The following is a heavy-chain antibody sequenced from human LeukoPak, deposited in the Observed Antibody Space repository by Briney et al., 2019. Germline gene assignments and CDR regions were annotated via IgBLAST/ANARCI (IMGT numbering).Heavy chain of an antibody. D-gene: IGHD3-10*01. CDR3: ARDDYRGVTNFDP. CDR1: GGSISPYF. J-gene: IGHJ5*02. CDR2: ISYSGST. V-gene: IGHV4-59*01. Sequence: PSETLSLTCTVSGGSISPYFWSWIRQPPGKGLEWIGYISYSGSTNYNPSLKSRVTISIDTSKNQFSLQLTSVTAADTAVYYCARDDYRGVTNFDPWGQGTLVTVSS.